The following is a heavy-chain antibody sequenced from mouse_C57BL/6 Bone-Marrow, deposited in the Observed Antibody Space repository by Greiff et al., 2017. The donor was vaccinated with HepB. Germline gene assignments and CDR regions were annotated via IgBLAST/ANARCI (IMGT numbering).Heavy chain of an antibody. CDR3: AREEDYYGSIGY. CDR1: GYAFSSYW. Sequence: QVQLQQSGAELVKPGASVKISCKASGYAFSSYWMNWVKQRPGKGLEWIGQIYPGDGDTNYNGKFKDKATLTADKSSSTAYMQLSSLTSEDSAVYYCAREEDYYGSIGYWGQGTTLTVSS. V-gene: IGHV1-80*01. D-gene: IGHD1-1*01. J-gene: IGHJ2*01. CDR2: IYPGDGDT.